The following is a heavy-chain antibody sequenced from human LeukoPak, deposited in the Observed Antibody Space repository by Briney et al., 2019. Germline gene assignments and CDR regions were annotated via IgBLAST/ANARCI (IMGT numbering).Heavy chain of an antibody. Sequence: PGRSLRLSCAASGFTFSSYGMHWVRQAPGKGLEWVAVISYDGSNKYYADSVKGRFTISRDNSKNTLYLQMNSLRAEDTAVYYCAKGDWLFPLDYWGQGTLVTVSS. CDR3: AKGDWLFPLDY. CDR2: ISYDGSNK. V-gene: IGHV3-30*18. CDR1: GFTFSSYG. J-gene: IGHJ4*02. D-gene: IGHD3-22*01.